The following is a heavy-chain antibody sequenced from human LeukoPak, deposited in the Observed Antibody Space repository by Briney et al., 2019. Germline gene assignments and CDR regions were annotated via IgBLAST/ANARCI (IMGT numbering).Heavy chain of an antibody. CDR2: ISAYNSNT. CDR1: GYTFTSYG. Sequence: ASVKVSCKASGYTFTSYGISWVRQAPGQGLEWMGWISAYNSNTNYAQKLQGRVTMTTDTSTSTAYMELRSLRSDDTAVYYCARDPGFKDCSSTSCNYWGQGTLVTVSS. D-gene: IGHD2-2*01. J-gene: IGHJ4*02. V-gene: IGHV1-18*01. CDR3: ARDPGFKDCSSTSCNY.